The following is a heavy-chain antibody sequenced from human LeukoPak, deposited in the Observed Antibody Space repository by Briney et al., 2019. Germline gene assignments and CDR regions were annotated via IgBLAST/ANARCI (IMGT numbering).Heavy chain of an antibody. Sequence: SETLSLTCAVSGYSISSDNYWVWIRQPPGQGLEWTGGIYHSGSTYYNPSLKSRVTMSVDTSKNQFSLKLSSVTAADTAVYYCARGGSYYDSWGQGTLVTVSS. V-gene: IGHV4-38-2*01. CDR1: GYSISSDNY. CDR3: ARGGSYYDS. D-gene: IGHD3-10*01. J-gene: IGHJ5*01. CDR2: IYHSGST.